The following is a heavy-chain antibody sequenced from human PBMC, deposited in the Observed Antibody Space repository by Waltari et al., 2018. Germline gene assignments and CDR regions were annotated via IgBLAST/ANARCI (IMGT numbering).Heavy chain of an antibody. CDR2: VDPEEGET. CDR3: ATPIVGASDAFDI. J-gene: IGHJ3*02. V-gene: IGHV1-24*01. Sequence: QVQLVQSGAEVKKPGASVKVSCKVSGYTLTELSMHWVRRAPGKGLEWMGGVDPEEGETIDGQKFQGRVTMTEDTSTDTAYMELSSLRSEDTAVYYCATPIVGASDAFDIWGQGTMVTVSS. D-gene: IGHD1-26*01. CDR1: GYTLTELS.